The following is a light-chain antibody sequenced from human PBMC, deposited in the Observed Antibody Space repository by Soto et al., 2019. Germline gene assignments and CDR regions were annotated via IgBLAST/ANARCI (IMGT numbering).Light chain of an antibody. Sequence: EIVLTQSPGTLSLSPGERATLSCRASQSVSNNYLAWYQQKPGQAPRLLIFHASTRATGIPDRFSGSGSGTGFTLTVSRLEPEDSAVYYCHQYGSSPFTFGPGTKVDIK. CDR3: HQYGSSPFT. J-gene: IGKJ3*01. CDR2: HAS. CDR1: QSVSNNY. V-gene: IGKV3-20*01.